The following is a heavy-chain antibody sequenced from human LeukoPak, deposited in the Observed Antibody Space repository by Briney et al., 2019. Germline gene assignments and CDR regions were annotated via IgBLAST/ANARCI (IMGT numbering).Heavy chain of an antibody. D-gene: IGHD3-3*01. J-gene: IGHJ4*02. CDR2: IYYSGST. CDR1: GYSISSGYY. V-gene: IGHV4-38-2*02. Sequence: PSETLSLTCTVSGYSISSGYYWGWIRQPPGKGLEWIGSIYYSGSTYYNPSLKSRVTISVDTSKNQFSLKLSSVTAADTAVYYCARDFFEWERDGGTNFDYWGQGTLVTVSS. CDR3: ARDFFEWERDGGTNFDY.